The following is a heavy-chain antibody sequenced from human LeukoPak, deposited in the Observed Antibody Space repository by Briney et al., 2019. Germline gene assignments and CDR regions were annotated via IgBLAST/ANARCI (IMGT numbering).Heavy chain of an antibody. CDR2: ICSSGSTL. CDR1: GFTFSDYY. Sequence: GGSLRLSRAASGFTFSDYYMGWRRHAPGEGLEWVLYICSSGSTLYYADSVKSRFTISRDNAKNSLYLQMNSLRAEYTAVYYCARARGSSSWSFAEYFQHWGQGTLVTVSS. V-gene: IGHV3-11*01. CDR3: ARARGSSSWSFAEYFQH. D-gene: IGHD6-13*01. J-gene: IGHJ1*01.